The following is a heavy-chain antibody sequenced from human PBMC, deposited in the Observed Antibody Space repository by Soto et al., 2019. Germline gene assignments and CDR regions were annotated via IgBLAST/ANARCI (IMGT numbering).Heavy chain of an antibody. CDR3: SCIFSGGYGYGFYYYGMDV. CDR1: GGSISSSSYY. D-gene: IGHD5-18*01. V-gene: IGHV4-39*01. Sequence: ETLSLTCTVSGGSISSSSYYWGWIRQPPGKGLEWIGSIYYSGSTYYNPSLKSRVTISVDTSKSQFSLKLSSVTAADTAVYYCSCIFSGGYGYGFYYYGMDVWGQGTTVTVSS. CDR2: IYYSGST. J-gene: IGHJ6*02.